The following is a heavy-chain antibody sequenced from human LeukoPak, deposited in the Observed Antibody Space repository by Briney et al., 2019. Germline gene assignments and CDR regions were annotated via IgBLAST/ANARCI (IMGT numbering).Heavy chain of an antibody. J-gene: IGHJ6*02. CDR3: ARDLKYGMDV. CDR1: GGSFSGYY. Sequence: SETLSLTCAVYGGSFSGYYWSWIRQPPGKGLEWIGEINHSGSTNYNPSLKSRVTISVDTSKNQFSLKLSSVTAADTAVCYCARDLKYGMDVWGQGTTVTVSS. V-gene: IGHV4-34*01. CDR2: INHSGST.